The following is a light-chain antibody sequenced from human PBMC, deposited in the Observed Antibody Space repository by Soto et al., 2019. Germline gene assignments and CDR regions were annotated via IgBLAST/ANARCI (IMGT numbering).Light chain of an antibody. CDR2: EVS. CDR1: SSGFGSYNL. Sequence: QSVLTQPASVSGSPGQSITISCTGTSSGFGSYNLVSWYQQHPGKAPKLMIYEVSKRPSGVSNRFSGSKSGNTASLTISGLQAEDEADYYCCSYEGSSTFYVFGTGTKVTVL. J-gene: IGLJ1*01. V-gene: IGLV2-23*02. CDR3: CSYEGSSTFYV.